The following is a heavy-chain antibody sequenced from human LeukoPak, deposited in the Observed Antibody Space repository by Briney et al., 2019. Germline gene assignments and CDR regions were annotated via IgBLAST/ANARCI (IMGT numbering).Heavy chain of an antibody. J-gene: IGHJ4*02. CDR1: GFTFSSYA. CDR3: ASVGY. D-gene: IGHD1-26*01. CDR2: IKQDGSEK. V-gene: IGHV3-7*01. Sequence: GGSLRLSCAASGFTFSSYAMSWVRQAPGKGLEWVANIKQDGSEKYYVDSVKGRFTISRDNAKSSLYLQMNSLRAEDTAVYYCASVGYWGQGTLVTVSS.